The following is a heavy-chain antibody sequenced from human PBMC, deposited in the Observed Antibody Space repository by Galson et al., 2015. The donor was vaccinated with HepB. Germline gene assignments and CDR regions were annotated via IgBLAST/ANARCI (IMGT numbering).Heavy chain of an antibody. V-gene: IGHV1-58*01. CDR3: AAVTRPYYYDSSAGI. CDR2: IVVGSGNT. Sequence: SVKVSCKASGFTFTSSAVQWVRQARGQRLEWIGWIVVGSGNTNYAQKFQESVTITRDMSTSTAYMELSSLRSEDTAVYYCAAVTRPYYYDSSAGIWGQGTLVTVSS. D-gene: IGHD3-22*01. CDR1: GFTFTSSA. J-gene: IGHJ4*02.